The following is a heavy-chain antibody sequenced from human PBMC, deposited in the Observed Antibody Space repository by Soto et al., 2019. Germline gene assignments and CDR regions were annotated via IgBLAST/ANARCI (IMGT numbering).Heavy chain of an antibody. J-gene: IGHJ4*02. CDR2: IKSKTDGGTT. CDR3: TTDVAGDIVVVVAATRGRRVDY. CDR1: GFTFSNAW. D-gene: IGHD2-15*01. V-gene: IGHV3-15*01. Sequence: GGSLRLSCAASGFTFSNAWMSWVRQAPGKGLEWVGRIKSKTDGGTTDYAAPVKGRFTISRDDSKNTLYLQMNSLKTEDTAVYYCTTDVAGDIVVVVAATRGRRVDYWGQGTLVTVSS.